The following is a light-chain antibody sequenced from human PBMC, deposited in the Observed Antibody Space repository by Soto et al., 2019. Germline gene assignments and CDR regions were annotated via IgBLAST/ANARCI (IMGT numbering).Light chain of an antibody. Sequence: QSVLTQPPSASVTPGQRVTMSCSGSSSNIGSNTVNWYQQLPGTAPKLLISGNNERPSGVPDRFSGSKSGTSASLVISWLQSEDEADYFCAGWDDSLNGVVFGGGTKLTVL. V-gene: IGLV1-44*01. CDR2: GNN. CDR3: AGWDDSLNGVV. CDR1: SSNIGSNT. J-gene: IGLJ2*01.